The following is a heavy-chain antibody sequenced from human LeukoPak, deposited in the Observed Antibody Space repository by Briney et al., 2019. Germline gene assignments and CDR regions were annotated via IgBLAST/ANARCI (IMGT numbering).Heavy chain of an antibody. Sequence: PGGSLRLSCATSGFTVSSNFMSWVRQAPGKGLEWVSVIYSGGDTYYADSVKGRFTISRDNIKNTLYLQMNSLRAEDTAVYYCAKKASGYYYFDYWGQGTLVTVSS. CDR3: AKKASGYYYFDY. J-gene: IGHJ4*02. CDR1: GFTVSSNF. D-gene: IGHD3-22*01. V-gene: IGHV3-53*01. CDR2: IYSGGDT.